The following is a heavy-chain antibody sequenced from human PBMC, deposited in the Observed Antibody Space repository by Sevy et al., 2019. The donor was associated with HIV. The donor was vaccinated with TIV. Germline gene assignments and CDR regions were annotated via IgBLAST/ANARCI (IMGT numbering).Heavy chain of an antibody. D-gene: IGHD2-2*01. Sequence: ASVKVSCKTSGYTFTNYGITWVRQAPGQGLEWMGWINPNSGGTNYAQKFQGRVTMTRDTSISTAYMELSRLRSDDTAVYYCARVWIPAANYVMDVWGQGTTVTVSS. CDR2: INPNSGGT. J-gene: IGHJ6*02. V-gene: IGHV1-2*02. CDR1: GYTFTNYG. CDR3: ARVWIPAANYVMDV.